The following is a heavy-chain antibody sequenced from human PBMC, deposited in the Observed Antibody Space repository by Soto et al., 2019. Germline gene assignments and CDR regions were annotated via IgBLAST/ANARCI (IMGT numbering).Heavy chain of an antibody. CDR3: ARDFSITILGVGSMSYDYGMDV. J-gene: IGHJ6*02. Sequence: ASVKVSCKASGYTFTSYGIRWVRQAPGHGLEWMGWISAYNGNTNYAQKLQGRVTMTADTSTSTAYMELRSLRSDDTDVYSGARDFSITILGVGSMSYDYGMDVWGQGTTVTVSS. D-gene: IGHD3-3*01. CDR1: GYTFTSYG. CDR2: ISAYNGNT. V-gene: IGHV1-18*04.